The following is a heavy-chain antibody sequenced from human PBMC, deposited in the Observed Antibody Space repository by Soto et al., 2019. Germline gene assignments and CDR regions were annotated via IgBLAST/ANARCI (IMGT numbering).Heavy chain of an antibody. CDR1: GFTFSDYW. V-gene: IGHV3-7*04. CDR3: ARAPWDYYMDV. Sequence: GGSLRLSCAASGFTFSDYWMNWVRQAPGKGLEWVANIKQDGSERDYVDSVKGRFTISRDNAKNSLYLQMNSLRAEDTAVYYCARAPWDYYMDVWGKGTTVTVSS. CDR2: IKQDGSER. D-gene: IGHD7-27*01. J-gene: IGHJ6*03.